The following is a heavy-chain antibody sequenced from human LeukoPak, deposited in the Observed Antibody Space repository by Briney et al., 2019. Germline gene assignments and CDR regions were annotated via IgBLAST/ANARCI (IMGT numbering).Heavy chain of an antibody. Sequence: GGSLRLSCAASGFTLSKYAMSWVRQAPGKGLEWVSSLSENGDNTYYADSVKGRFTISRDNSKDTLYLQMNRLRVEDTAIYCCARHAPIFSFWGQGTLVTVSS. CDR1: GFTLSKYA. V-gene: IGHV3-23*01. CDR3: ARHAPIFSF. CDR2: LSENGDNT. J-gene: IGHJ4*02. D-gene: IGHD2-8*01.